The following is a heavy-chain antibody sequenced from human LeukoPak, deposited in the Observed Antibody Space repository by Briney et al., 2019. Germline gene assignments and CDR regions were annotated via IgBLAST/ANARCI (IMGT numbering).Heavy chain of an antibody. V-gene: IGHV4-61*02. J-gene: IGHJ4*02. CDR2: IYTGGST. D-gene: IGHD3-3*01. CDR3: AREKERERFLEADY. Sequence: SETLSLTCTVSGGSISSGGYYWSWIRQPAGKGLEWIGRIYTGGSTNYNPSLKSRVTISVDTSKNQFSLKLSSVTAADTAVYYCAREKERERFLEADYWGQGTLVTVSS. CDR1: GGSISSGGYY.